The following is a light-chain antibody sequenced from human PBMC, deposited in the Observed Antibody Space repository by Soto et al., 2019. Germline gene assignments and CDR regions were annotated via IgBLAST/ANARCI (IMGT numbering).Light chain of an antibody. CDR2: AAS. CDR1: QGISSY. CDR3: QQLNSYPLT. V-gene: IGKV1-9*01. J-gene: IGKJ4*01. Sequence: DIRLTQSPSFLSASVGDRVTITCRASQGISSYLAWYQQKPGKAPKLLIYAASTLQSGVPSRFSGSGSGTEFTLTISRLQPEDFATYYCQQLNSYPLTFGGGTKVEIK.